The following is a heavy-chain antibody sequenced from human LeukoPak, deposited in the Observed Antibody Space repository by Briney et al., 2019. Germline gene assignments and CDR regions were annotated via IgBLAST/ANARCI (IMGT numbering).Heavy chain of an antibody. V-gene: IGHV3-9*01. CDR1: GFTFDDYA. J-gene: IGHJ4*02. CDR2: ISWNSGSI. Sequence: GGSLRLSCAASGFTFDDYAMHWVRQAPGKGLEWVSGISWNSGSIGYADSVKGRFTISRDNSKNTLYLQMNSLRVEDTAVYYCANIPNSFGPDYWGQGSLVTVSS. D-gene: IGHD3-16*01. CDR3: ANIPNSFGPDY.